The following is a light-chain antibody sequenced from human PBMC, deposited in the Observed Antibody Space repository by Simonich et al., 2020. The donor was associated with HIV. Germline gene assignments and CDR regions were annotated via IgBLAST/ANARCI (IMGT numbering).Light chain of an antibody. V-gene: IGLV2-8*01. J-gene: IGLJ3*02. CDR3: SSYAGSNNWV. CDR2: EVS. CDR1: SSAVVGYNY. Sequence: QSALTQPPSASGSPGQSVTISCTGTSSAVVGYNYVSWYQQPPGKSPKLMIYEVSNRPSGVPDCFSGSKSDNTASLTVSGLQAEDEADYYCSSYAGSNNWVFGGGTKVTVL.